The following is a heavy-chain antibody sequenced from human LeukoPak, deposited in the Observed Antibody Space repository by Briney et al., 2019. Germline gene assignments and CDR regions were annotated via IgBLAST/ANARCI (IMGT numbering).Heavy chain of an antibody. CDR1: GYTFTGYY. V-gene: IGHV1-2*02. J-gene: IGHJ3*02. CDR2: INPNSGGT. CDR3: ARDLMTAAGFDI. Sequence: ASVKVSCKASGYTFTGYYMHWVRQAPGQGGEGMGWINPNSGGTNYAQKFQGRVTMTRDTSISTAYMELSRLRSDDTAVYYCARDLMTAAGFDIWGQGTMVTVSS. D-gene: IGHD6-13*01.